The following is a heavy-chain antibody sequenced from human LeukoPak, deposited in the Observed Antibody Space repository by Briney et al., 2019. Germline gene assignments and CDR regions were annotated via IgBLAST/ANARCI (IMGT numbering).Heavy chain of an antibody. J-gene: IGHJ4*02. V-gene: IGHV3-9*01. CDR3: AKDLGYSGYDSIFDY. Sequence: GRSLRLSCAASGFTFDDYAMHWVRQAPGKGLEWVSGISWNSGSIGYADSVKGRFTISRDNAKNSLYLQMNSLRAEDTALYYCAKDLGYSGYDSIFDYWGQGTLVTVSS. D-gene: IGHD5-12*01. CDR2: ISWNSGSI. CDR1: GFTFDDYA.